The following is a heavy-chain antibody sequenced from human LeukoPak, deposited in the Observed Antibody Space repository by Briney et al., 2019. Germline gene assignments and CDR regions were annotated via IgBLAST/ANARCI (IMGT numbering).Heavy chain of an antibody. D-gene: IGHD2-21*01. V-gene: IGHV1-2*06. CDR1: GYTFTNYY. CDR3: ARDRPQTPGVITPTFDY. CDR2: INPNSGRA. J-gene: IGHJ4*02. Sequence: ASVKVSCKASGYTFTNYYMHWVRQAPGQGLEWMGRINPNSGRATYAQKFQGRVTMTRDTSISTAYMELSSLRSDDTAVYYCARDRPQTPGVITPTFDYWGQGTLVTVSS.